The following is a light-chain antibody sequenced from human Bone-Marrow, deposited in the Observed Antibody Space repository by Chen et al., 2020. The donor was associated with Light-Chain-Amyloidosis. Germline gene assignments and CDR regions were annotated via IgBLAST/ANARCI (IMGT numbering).Light chain of an antibody. CDR1: SNDVGGYDL. V-gene: IGLV2-14*01. CDR2: EVT. CDR3: ISHTSSSTLWV. Sequence: QSALTQPASASGSPGQSTTIACTGTSNDVGGYDLVSWYQQYPGKAPKLMIYEVTNRPSGISNRFSCSKSGNTASLTISGLQAEDEADYYCISHTSSSTLWVFGGGTKLTVL. J-gene: IGLJ3*02.